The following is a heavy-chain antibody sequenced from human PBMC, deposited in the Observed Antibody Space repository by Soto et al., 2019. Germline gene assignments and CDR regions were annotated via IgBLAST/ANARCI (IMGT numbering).Heavy chain of an antibody. CDR3: ARAPTYCTNGVCYRFDP. J-gene: IGHJ5*02. CDR2: INHSGST. D-gene: IGHD2-8*01. V-gene: IGHV4-34*01. Sequence: PSETLSLTCAVYGGSFSGYYWSWIRQPPGKGLEWIGEINHSGSTNYNPSLKSRVTISVDTSKNQFSLKLSSVTAADTAVYYCARAPTYCTNGVCYRFDPWGQGNLVTVSS. CDR1: GGSFSGYY.